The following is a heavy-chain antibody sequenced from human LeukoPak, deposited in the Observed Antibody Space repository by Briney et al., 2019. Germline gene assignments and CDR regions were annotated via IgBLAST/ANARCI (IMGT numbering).Heavy chain of an antibody. J-gene: IGHJ4*02. CDR2: INHSGSP. Sequence: SETLSLTCAVYGGSFSGYNWSWIRQPPGKGLEWIGEINHSGSPSYNPSLKSRVIISVDTSKNQFSLKLSSVTAADTAVYYCASILYSNVDYWGQGTLVTVSS. CDR1: GGSFSGYN. V-gene: IGHV4-34*01. CDR3: ASILYSNVDY. D-gene: IGHD6-13*01.